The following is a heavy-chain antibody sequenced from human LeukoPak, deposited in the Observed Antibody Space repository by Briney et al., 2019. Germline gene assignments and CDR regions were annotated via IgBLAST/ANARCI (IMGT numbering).Heavy chain of an antibody. V-gene: IGHV4-59*01. CDR3: ATSQLIDY. Sequence: SETLSLTCTVSGGSISSYYWIWIRQPPGKGLEWVGYIYYSGSTNYNPSLKSRVTISVDTSKSQFSLNLSSVTAADTAVYYCATSQLIDYWGQGTLVTVSS. CDR2: IYYSGST. J-gene: IGHJ4*02. CDR1: GGSISSYY.